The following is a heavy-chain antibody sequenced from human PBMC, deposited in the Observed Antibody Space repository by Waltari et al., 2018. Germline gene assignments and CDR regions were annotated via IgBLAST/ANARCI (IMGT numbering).Heavy chain of an antibody. CDR1: GGSISSGSYY. J-gene: IGHJ4*02. V-gene: IGHV4-61*09. CDR2: IYTSGRT. D-gene: IGHD3-22*01. Sequence: QVQLQESGPGLVKPSQTLSLTCTVSGGSISSGSYYWSWIRQPAGKGLEWIGYIYTSGRTNYNPSLKSRVTISVDTSKNQFSLKLSSVTAADTAVYYCARVRHYYDSSGYYFPYFDYWGQGTLVTVSS. CDR3: ARVRHYYDSSGYYFPYFDY.